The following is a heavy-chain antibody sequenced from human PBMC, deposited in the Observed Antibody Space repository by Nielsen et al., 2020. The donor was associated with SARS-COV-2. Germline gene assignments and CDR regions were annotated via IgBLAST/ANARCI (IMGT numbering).Heavy chain of an antibody. V-gene: IGHV3-15*01. D-gene: IGHD3-22*01. CDR1: GFTFSNAW. CDR2: IKSKTDGGTT. CDR3: ARDTIYDSTSWGEYYYYGMDV. Sequence: GESLKISCAASGFTFSNAWMSWVRQAPGKGLEWVGRIKSKTDGGTTDYAAPVKGRFTISRDNSKNTLYLQMNSLRAEDTAVYYCARDTIYDSTSWGEYYYYGMDVWGQGTTVTVSS. J-gene: IGHJ6*02.